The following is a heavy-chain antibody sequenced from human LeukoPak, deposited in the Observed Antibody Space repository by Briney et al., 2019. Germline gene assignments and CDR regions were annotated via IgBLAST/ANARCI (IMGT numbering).Heavy chain of an antibody. CDR2: ISAYNGNT. V-gene: IGHV1-18*04. CDR3: ARDLTPSYYYYGMDV. D-gene: IGHD4-23*01. CDR1: GYTFTGYY. Sequence: EASVKVSCKASGYTFTGYYMHWVRQAPGQGLEWMGWISAYNGNTNYAQKLQGRVTMTTDTSTSTAYMELRSLRSDDTAVYYCARDLTPSYYYYGMDVWGQGTTVTVSS. J-gene: IGHJ6*02.